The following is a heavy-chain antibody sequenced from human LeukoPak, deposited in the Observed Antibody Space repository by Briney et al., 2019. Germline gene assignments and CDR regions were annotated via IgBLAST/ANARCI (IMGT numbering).Heavy chain of an antibody. CDR3: ASLLPAGPFVY. D-gene: IGHD2-2*01. CDR1: AGSISSYY. J-gene: IGHJ4*02. Sequence: SETLSLTCTVSAGSISSYYWNWIRQPPGKGLEWIGYMYYSGSTNYNPSLKSRVTMSVDTSKNQFSLKLNSVTAADTAVCYCASLLPAGPFVYWGQGALVTVSS. CDR2: MYYSGST. V-gene: IGHV4-59*01.